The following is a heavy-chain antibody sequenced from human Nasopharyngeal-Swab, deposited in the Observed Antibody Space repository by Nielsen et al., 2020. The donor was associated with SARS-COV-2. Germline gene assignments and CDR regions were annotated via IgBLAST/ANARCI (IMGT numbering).Heavy chain of an antibody. D-gene: IGHD3-22*01. J-gene: IGHJ3*02. CDR2: IRSKAYGGTT. CDR1: GFTCGDYA. CDR3: TFDSSGYYPHDAFDI. V-gene: IGHV3-49*04. Sequence: GESLKISCTASGFTCGDYAMSWVRQAPGKGLEWVGFIRSKAYGGTTEYAASVKGRFTISRDDSKSIAYLQMNSLKTGDTAVYYCTFDSSGYYPHDAFDIWGQGTMVTVSS.